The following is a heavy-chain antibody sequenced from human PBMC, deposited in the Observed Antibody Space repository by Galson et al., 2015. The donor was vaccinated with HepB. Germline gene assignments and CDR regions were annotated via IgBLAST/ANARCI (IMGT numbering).Heavy chain of an antibody. D-gene: IGHD2-2*01. Sequence: SLRLSCAASGFTFSSYAMHWVRQAPGKGLEWVSYISSSGSTIYYADSVKGRFTISRDNAKNSLYLQMNSLRAEDAAVYYCARESDCSSTSCYYYYYYYYMDVWGKGTTVTVSS. CDR1: GFTFSSYA. V-gene: IGHV3-48*03. CDR2: ISSSGSTI. J-gene: IGHJ6*03. CDR3: ARESDCSSTSCYYYYYYYYMDV.